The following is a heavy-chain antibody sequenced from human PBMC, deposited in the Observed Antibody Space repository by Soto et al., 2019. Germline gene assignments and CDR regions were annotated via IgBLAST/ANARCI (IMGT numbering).Heavy chain of an antibody. CDR2: IYYSGST. CDR1: GGSISSGGYY. V-gene: IGHV4-31*03. J-gene: IGHJ4*02. D-gene: IGHD5-12*01. CDR3: AANIVATYWDY. Sequence: NPSETLSLTCTVSGGSISSGGYYWSWIRQHPGKGLEWIGYIYYSGSTYYNPSLKSRVTISVDTSKNQFSLKLSSVTAADTAVYYCAANIVATYWDYWGQGTLVTVSS.